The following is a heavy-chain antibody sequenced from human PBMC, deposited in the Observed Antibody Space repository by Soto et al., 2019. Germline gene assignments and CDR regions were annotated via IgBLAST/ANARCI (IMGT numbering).Heavy chain of an antibody. J-gene: IGHJ4*02. Sequence: GGSLRLSCAASGFTFDDYAMHWVRQAPGKGLEWVSGISWNSGSIGYADSVKGRFTISRDNAKNSLYLQMNSLRAEDTALYYCAKGSRGSIVVVIDYWGQGTLVTVSS. CDR3: AKGSRGSIVVVIDY. D-gene: IGHD3-22*01. CDR2: ISWNSGSI. CDR1: GFTFDDYA. V-gene: IGHV3-9*01.